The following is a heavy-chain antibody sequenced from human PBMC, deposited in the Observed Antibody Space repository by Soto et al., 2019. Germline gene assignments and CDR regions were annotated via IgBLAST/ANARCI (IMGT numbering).Heavy chain of an antibody. CDR2: ILSTGET. Sequence: SGPTLVNPTETLTLTCSVSGFSLTLGRMAVSWIRQPPGKALEWLAHILSTGETSYATSLKTRVTISKDISKSQVLLTMTNVDPVDTVTYFCARIDYTGSPLIDYWGQGTLVTV. J-gene: IGHJ4*02. CDR3: ARIDYTGSPLIDY. CDR1: GFSLTLGRMA. D-gene: IGHD1-26*01. V-gene: IGHV2-26*01.